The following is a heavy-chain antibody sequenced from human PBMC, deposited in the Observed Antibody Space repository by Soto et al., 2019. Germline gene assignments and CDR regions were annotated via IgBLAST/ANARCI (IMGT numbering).Heavy chain of an antibody. V-gene: IGHV3-30*18. CDR1: EFTFSSYG. J-gene: IGHJ3*02. CDR3: AKDRACWSGTHDAFDI. CDR2: ISYDGNNK. D-gene: IGHD3-3*01. Sequence: QVQLVESGGGVVQPGRSLRLSCAASEFTFSSYGMHWVRQAPGKGLEWLSVISYDGNNKYYTDSVKGRFTISRDNSKNTLYLQMNTLRGEDTAVYYCAKDRACWSGTHDAFDIWGQGTMVTVSS.